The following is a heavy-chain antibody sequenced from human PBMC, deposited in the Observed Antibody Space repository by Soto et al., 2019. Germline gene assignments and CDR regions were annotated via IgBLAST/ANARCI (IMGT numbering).Heavy chain of an antibody. V-gene: IGHV3-23*01. CDR3: AKIHSGSSEDAFDV. Sequence: EVQLLESGGGLVQPGGSQRLSCAASGFTFSSYAMSWVRQGPGKGLEWVTLISRSGGVTDYADSVKGRFTVSRDNSKNMMYLELNSLTARDTAIYYCAKIHSGSSEDAFDVWGQGTVVTVSS. J-gene: IGHJ3*01. D-gene: IGHD6-19*01. CDR2: ISRSGGVT. CDR1: GFTFSSYA.